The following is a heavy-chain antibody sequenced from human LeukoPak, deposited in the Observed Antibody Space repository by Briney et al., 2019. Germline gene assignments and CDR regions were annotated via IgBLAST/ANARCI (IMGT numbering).Heavy chain of an antibody. J-gene: IGHJ4*02. V-gene: IGHV3-30-3*01. Sequence: QPGGSLRLSCAASGFTFSSYAMHWVRQAPGKGLEWVAVISYDGSNKYYADSVKGRFTISRDNSKNTLYLQMNSLRAEDTAVYYCARARTPYYCSGGSCYFDYWGQGTLVTVSS. CDR2: ISYDGSNK. CDR1: GFTFSSYA. CDR3: ARARTPYYCSGGSCYFDY. D-gene: IGHD2-15*01.